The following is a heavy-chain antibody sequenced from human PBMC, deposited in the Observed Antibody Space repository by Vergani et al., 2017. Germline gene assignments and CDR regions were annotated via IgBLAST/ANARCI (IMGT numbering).Heavy chain of an antibody. Sequence: QVQLVESGGGVVQPGRSLRLSCAASGFTFSSYGMHWVRQAPGKGLEWVAVISYDGSNKYYADSVKGRFTISRDNSKNTLYLQMNSLRAEDTAVYYCAKEQLWRTFRGQYYFDYWGQGTLVTVSS. V-gene: IGHV3-30*18. CDR3: AKEQLWRTFRGQYYFDY. CDR2: ISYDGSNK. D-gene: IGHD5-18*01. CDR1: GFTFSSYG. J-gene: IGHJ4*02.